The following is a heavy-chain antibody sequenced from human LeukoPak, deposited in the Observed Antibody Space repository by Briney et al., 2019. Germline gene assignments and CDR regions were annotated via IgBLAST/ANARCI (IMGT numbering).Heavy chain of an antibody. CDR3: ARESRGFDY. V-gene: IGHV3-74*01. CDR2: INSDGSST. D-gene: IGHD5-24*01. CDR1: GFTFSSYA. Sequence: GGSLRLSCAASGFTFSSYAMHWLRQAPGKGLVWVSRINSDGSSTSYADSVKGRFTISRDNAKNSLYLQMNSLRAEDTAVYYCARESRGFDYWGQGTLVTVSS. J-gene: IGHJ4*02.